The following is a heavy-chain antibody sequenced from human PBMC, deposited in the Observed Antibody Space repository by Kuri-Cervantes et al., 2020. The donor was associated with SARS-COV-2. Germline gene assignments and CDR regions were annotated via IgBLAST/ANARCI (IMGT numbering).Heavy chain of an antibody. CDR1: GGSISSSSYY. D-gene: IGHD5-12*01. V-gene: IGHV4-39*07. CDR3: ALRIVATIGFDY. CDR2: IYYSGST. J-gene: IGHJ4*02. Sequence: SETLSLTCTVSGGSISSSSYYWGWIRQPPGKGLEWIGGIYYSGSTYYNPSLKSRVTISVDTSKNQFSLKLSSVTAADTAVYYCALRIVATIGFDYWGQGTLVTVSS.